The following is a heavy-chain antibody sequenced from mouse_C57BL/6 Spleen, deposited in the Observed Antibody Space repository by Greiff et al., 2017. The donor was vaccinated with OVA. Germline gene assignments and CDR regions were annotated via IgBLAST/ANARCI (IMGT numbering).Heavy chain of an antibody. CDR1: GYTFTSYG. D-gene: IGHD1-1*01. CDR3: ARITTVVEGYFDY. J-gene: IGHJ2*01. V-gene: IGHV1-81*01. Sequence: VQLQQSGAELARPGASVKLSCKASGYTFTSYGISWVKQRTGQGLEWIGEIYPRSGNTYYNEKFKGKATLTADKSSSTAYMELRSLTSEDSAVYFCARITTVVEGYFDYWGQGTTLTVSS. CDR2: IYPRSGNT.